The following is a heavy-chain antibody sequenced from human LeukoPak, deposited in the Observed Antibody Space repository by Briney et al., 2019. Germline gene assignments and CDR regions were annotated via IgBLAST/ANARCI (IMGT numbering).Heavy chain of an antibody. J-gene: IGHJ4*02. CDR2: ISSSGGTT. D-gene: IGHD3-16*02. Sequence: GGSLRLSCEASGFTFSNYAMSWVRQAPGKRLECVSAISSSGGTTDYADSVKGRFTISRDNSKNTLYLQMNSLRAEDTAVYYCAKKVGSYRYPIDYWGQGTLVTVSS. V-gene: IGHV3-23*01. CDR1: GFTFSNYA. CDR3: AKKVGSYRYPIDY.